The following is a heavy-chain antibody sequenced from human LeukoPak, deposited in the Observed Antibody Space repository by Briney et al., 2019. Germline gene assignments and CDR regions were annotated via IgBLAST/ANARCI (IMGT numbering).Heavy chain of an antibody. J-gene: IGHJ6*02. V-gene: IGHV3-15*01. CDR1: GFTFSNAW. CDR2: IKSKTDGGTT. CDR3: AKDIAVAGGSGMDV. D-gene: IGHD6-19*01. Sequence: GGSLRLSCAASGFTFSNAWMSWVRQAPGKGLEWVGRIKSKTDGGTTDYAAPVKGRFTISRDDSKNTLYLQMNSLKTEDTAVYYCAKDIAVAGGSGMDVWGQGTTVTVSS.